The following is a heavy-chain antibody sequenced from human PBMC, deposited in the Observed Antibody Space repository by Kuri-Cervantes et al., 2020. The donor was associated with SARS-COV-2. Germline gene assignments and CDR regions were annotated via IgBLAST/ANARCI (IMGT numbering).Heavy chain of an antibody. J-gene: IGHJ6*02. CDR2: ISGSGGST. Sequence: GESLKISCAASGFTFSSYAMSWVRQAPGKGLEWVSAISGSGGSTYYADSVKGRFTVSRDNSKNTLFLQLNSLRAEDTALYYCAKSLDASNSFQNYYGMDVWGQGTTVTVSS. D-gene: IGHD5-24*01. V-gene: IGHV3-23*01. CDR3: AKSLDASNSFQNYYGMDV. CDR1: GFTFSSYA.